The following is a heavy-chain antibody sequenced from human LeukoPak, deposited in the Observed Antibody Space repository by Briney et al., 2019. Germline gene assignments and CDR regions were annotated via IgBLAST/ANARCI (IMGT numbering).Heavy chain of an antibody. Sequence: GGSLRLSCAASGFTFSSYAMSWVRQAPGKGLEWVAVISYDGSNKYYADSVKGRFTISRDNSKNTLYLQMNSLRAEDTAVYYCAKDHGYYYDSSGYYGLDYWGQGTLVTVSS. CDR1: GFTFSSYA. J-gene: IGHJ4*02. D-gene: IGHD3-22*01. CDR3: AKDHGYYYDSSGYYGLDY. V-gene: IGHV3-30*18. CDR2: ISYDGSNK.